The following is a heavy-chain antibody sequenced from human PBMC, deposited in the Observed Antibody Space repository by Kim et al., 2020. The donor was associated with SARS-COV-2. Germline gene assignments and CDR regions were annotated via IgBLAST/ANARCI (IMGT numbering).Heavy chain of an antibody. Sequence: GGSLRLSCAASGFTFSSYWMSWVRQAPGKGLEWVANIKQDGSEKYYLDSVKGRFTISRDNAKNSLYLQMNSLRAEDTAVYYCARESTYQLLWVNWFDRWGQGTLVTVSS. CDR1: GFTFSSYW. CDR2: IKQDGSEK. CDR3: ARESTYQLLWVNWFDR. V-gene: IGHV3-7*01. D-gene: IGHD2-2*01. J-gene: IGHJ5*02.